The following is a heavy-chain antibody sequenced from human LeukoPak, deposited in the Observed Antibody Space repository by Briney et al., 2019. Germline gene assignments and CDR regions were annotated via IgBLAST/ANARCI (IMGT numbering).Heavy chain of an antibody. CDR1: GFTFSDYY. Sequence: GGSLRLSCAASGFTFSDYYMSWIRQAPGKGLEWVSYISSSGSTIYYADSVKGRFTISRDNAKNSLYLQMNSLRAEDTAVYYCAREVVEYCSSTSCYYYYYYYMDVWGKGTTVTVSS. CDR2: ISSSGSTI. J-gene: IGHJ6*03. D-gene: IGHD2-2*01. V-gene: IGHV3-11*04. CDR3: AREVVEYCSSTSCYYYYYYYMDV.